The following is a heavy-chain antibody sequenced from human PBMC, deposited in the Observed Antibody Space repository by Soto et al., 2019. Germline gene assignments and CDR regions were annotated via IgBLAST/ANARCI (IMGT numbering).Heavy chain of an antibody. CDR1: GFSFSHYA. Sequence: PGGSLRLSCVASGFSFSHYAMHWVRQPPGKGLEWVALISYDGENQYFTDSVRGRFTISRDNSKTAVYLEMNDLRLDDTATYYCVSHHYESSNAFDLWGQGTLVTVSS. CDR2: ISYDGENQ. J-gene: IGHJ5*02. D-gene: IGHD3-16*01. CDR3: VSHHYESSNAFDL. V-gene: IGHV3-30*04.